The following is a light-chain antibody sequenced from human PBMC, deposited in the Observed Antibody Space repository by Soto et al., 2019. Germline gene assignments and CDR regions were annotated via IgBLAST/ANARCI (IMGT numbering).Light chain of an antibody. CDR3: QQYHNWPIT. CDR2: GAS. CDR1: QTVIHN. Sequence: EIVLSHSLDTLSLYPEERATLSCTASQTVIHNHLAWHQQKPGQTPRLLIYGASTRATGIPARFSGSGSGTEFTLTISSLQSEDFAVYYCQQYHNWPITFGQGTKVDIK. J-gene: IGKJ1*01. V-gene: IGKV3-15*01.